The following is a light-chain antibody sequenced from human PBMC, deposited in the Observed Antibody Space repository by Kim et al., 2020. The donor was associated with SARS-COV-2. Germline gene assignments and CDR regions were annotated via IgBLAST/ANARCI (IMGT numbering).Light chain of an antibody. CDR1: QGISSA. V-gene: IGKV1-13*02. CDR3: QQFNSYPLT. Sequence: AIQLTQSPSSLSASVGDRVTITCRASQGISSALAWYQQKPGKTPKLLIYYASTLESGVTSRFSGSGSGTDFTLTITSLQPEDFATYFCQQFNSYPLTFGGGTKVDIK. CDR2: YAS. J-gene: IGKJ4*01.